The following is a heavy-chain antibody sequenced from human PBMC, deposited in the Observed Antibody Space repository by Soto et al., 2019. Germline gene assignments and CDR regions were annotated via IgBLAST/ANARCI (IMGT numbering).Heavy chain of an antibody. CDR3: VGGQYYFDY. J-gene: IGHJ4*02. D-gene: IGHD3-10*01. V-gene: IGHV3-30*03. Sequence: QVPLVESGGGVVQPGNSLRLSCAASGFPFTADGMHWVREGPGKGLEWVAVISYDGSNKFYADSVKGRFTISRDNSKTTLYLRMNSLRPEDTALYYCVGGQYYFDYPGQGTLVTVSS. CDR1: GFPFTADG. CDR2: ISYDGSNK.